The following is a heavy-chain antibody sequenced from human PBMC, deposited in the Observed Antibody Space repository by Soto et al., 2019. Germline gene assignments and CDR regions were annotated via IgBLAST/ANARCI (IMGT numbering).Heavy chain of an antibody. CDR1: GFTFSSYD. CDR3: VRRVSGNYDY. V-gene: IGHV3-64*01. Sequence: EVQLAESGGGMVQPGGSLRLSCVASGFTFSSYDMHWVRQAPGKGLEYVSSISSNGGTTYYGNSVKGRFTISRDNSKNTLNLQMGSLRAEDMAVYYCVRRVSGNYDYWGKGTLVTVSS. J-gene: IGHJ4*02. D-gene: IGHD1-7*01. CDR2: ISSNGGTT.